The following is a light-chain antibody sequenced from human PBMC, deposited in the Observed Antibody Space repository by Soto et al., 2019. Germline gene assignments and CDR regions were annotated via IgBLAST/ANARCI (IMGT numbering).Light chain of an antibody. CDR1: QTINSY. CDR2: AAS. Sequence: DIQMTQSPSSLSASVGDRVTITCRASQTINSYLNWYQQKPGKAPNLLIYAASSLQSGVPSRFSGSGSGTDFTLSISSLQPEDFAIYYCQQTYSTPYTFGQGTKLEIK. CDR3: QQTYSTPYT. V-gene: IGKV1-39*01. J-gene: IGKJ2*01.